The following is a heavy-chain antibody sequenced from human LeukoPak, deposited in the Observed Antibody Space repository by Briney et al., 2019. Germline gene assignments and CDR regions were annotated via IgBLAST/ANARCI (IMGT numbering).Heavy chain of an antibody. Sequence: GGSLRLSCAASGFIFSNYAMSWVRQAPGKGLEWVSGISASAGSAVYADSVKGRFTISRDNSKNMMYLQMNSLRAEDSAVYYRAKDQGSGLGSYSWGYFDYWGQGTLVTVSS. V-gene: IGHV3-23*01. CDR3: AKDQGSGLGSYSWGYFDY. CDR1: GFIFSNYA. CDR2: ISASAGSA. D-gene: IGHD3-10*01. J-gene: IGHJ4*02.